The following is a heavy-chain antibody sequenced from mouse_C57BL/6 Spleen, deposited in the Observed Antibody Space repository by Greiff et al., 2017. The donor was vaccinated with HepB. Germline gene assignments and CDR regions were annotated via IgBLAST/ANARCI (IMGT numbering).Heavy chain of an antibody. J-gene: IGHJ3*01. CDR3: ARDDYASFAY. D-gene: IGHD2-4*01. CDR2: ISSGSSTI. V-gene: IGHV5-17*01. Sequence: EVKLMESGGGLVKPGGSLKLSCAASGFTFSDYGMHWVRQAPEKGLEWVAYISSGSSTIYYADTVKGRFTISRDNAKNTLFLQMTSLRSEDTAMYYCARDDYASFAYWGQGTLVTVSA. CDR1: GFTFSDYG.